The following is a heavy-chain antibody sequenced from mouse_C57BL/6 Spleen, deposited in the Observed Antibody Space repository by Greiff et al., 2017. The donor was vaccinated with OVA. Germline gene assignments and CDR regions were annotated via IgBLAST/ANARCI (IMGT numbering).Heavy chain of an antibody. Sequence: EVQGVESGGGLVKPGGSLKLSCAASGFTFSDYGMHWVRQAPEKGLEWVAYISSGSSTIYYAETVKGRFTISRDKSKNTLFLQMTSLRSEDTAMYYCARWGYYAMDYWGQGTSVTVSS. V-gene: IGHV5-17*01. CDR2: ISSGSSTI. J-gene: IGHJ4*01. CDR3: ARWGYYAMDY. CDR1: GFTFSDYG.